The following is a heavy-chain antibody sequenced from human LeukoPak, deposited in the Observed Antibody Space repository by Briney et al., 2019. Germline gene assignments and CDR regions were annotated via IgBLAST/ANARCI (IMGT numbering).Heavy chain of an antibody. CDR2: IYSSGST. CDR1: GGSISSYY. D-gene: IGHD3-3*01. Sequence: KSSETLSLTCTVSGGSISSYYWNWIRQPAGKGLEWIGRIYSSGSTNYNPSPKSRVTMSVDTSKNQFSLKVNSVTAADTAVYYCARSANYDFLSGLDYWGRGTLVTVSS. V-gene: IGHV4-4*07. CDR3: ARSANYDFLSGLDY. J-gene: IGHJ4*02.